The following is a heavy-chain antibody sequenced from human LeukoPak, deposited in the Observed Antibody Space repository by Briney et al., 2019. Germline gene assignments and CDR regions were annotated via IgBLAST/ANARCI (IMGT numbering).Heavy chain of an antibody. Sequence: GGSLRLSCVASGFTFGIYWMSWVRQAPGKGLEWVANIKQDGSEEYYVDSVKGRFTISRDNAKNSLYLQMNSLRAEDTAIYYCTRVGYIDEGIDYWGQGTLVTVSS. CDR2: IKQDGSEE. J-gene: IGHJ4*02. CDR1: GFTFGIYW. V-gene: IGHV3-7*04. D-gene: IGHD5-24*01. CDR3: TRVGYIDEGIDY.